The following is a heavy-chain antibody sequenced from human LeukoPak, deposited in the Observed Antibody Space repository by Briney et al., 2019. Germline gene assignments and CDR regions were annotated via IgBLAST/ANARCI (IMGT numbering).Heavy chain of an antibody. D-gene: IGHD6-19*01. J-gene: IGHJ4*02. Sequence: PSETLSLTCAVYGGSFNGFYWSWIRQPPGKGLEWIGEINDSGSTTYDRSLKSRVTISADTSKNQFYLSLSSLTAADTAVYYCASWVGSQGLSWGHYFDYWGQGTLVTVSS. CDR2: INDSGST. V-gene: IGHV4-34*01. CDR3: ASWVGSQGLSWGHYFDY. CDR1: GGSFNGFY.